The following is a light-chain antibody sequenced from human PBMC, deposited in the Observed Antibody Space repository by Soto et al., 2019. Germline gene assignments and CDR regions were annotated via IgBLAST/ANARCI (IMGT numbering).Light chain of an antibody. CDR3: QHYYSYPYT. V-gene: IGKV1-8*01. J-gene: IGKJ2*01. Sequence: ALRMTQSPSSLSASTGDRVTITCRASQGIITYLAWYQKKPGKAPKLLIYDASTLHSGVPSRFSGSGSGTEYTLTISCLQSEDFATYYCQHYYSYPYTFGQGTKLES. CDR2: DAS. CDR1: QGIITY.